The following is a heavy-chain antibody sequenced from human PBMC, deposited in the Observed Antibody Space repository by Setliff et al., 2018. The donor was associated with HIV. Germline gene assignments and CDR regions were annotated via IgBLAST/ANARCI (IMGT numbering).Heavy chain of an antibody. D-gene: IGHD1-26*01. V-gene: IGHV1-69*06. J-gene: IGHJ4*02. CDR2: VVPRDAST. Sequence: SVKVSCKASGYSFTSYGITWVRQAPGQRPEWMGGVVPRDASTKYSQKFEDRITITAEKSTTTVYMELRSLTSADTAVYFCARDRGAYYECFDQWGQGTLVTVSS. CDR1: GYSFTSYG. CDR3: ARDRGAYYECFDQ.